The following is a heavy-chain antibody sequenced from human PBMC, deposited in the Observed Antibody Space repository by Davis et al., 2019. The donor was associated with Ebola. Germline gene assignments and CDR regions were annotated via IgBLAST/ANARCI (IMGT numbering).Heavy chain of an antibody. CDR1: RGTFSSYT. CDR3: ARDIIAAAGNDDY. V-gene: IGHV1-69*04. CDR2: IIPILGIA. Sequence: AASVPVSCQASRGTFSSYTISWVRQAPGQGLEWMGRIIPILGIANYAQKFQGRVTITADNSTSTAYMELSSLRSEDTAVYYCARDIIAAAGNDDYWGQGTLVTVSS. J-gene: IGHJ4*02. D-gene: IGHD6-13*01.